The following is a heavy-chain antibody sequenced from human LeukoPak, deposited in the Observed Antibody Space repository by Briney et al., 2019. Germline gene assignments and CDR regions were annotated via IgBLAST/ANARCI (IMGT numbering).Heavy chain of an antibody. Sequence: SVKLSCEASGGTFSSYAISWVRQAPGKGLEWVGGIILIFGTANYAQKFQGRVTITRDKSTNTAYMELCSLRSEDTAVYYCARDEPREGRDFYYYYMDVWGKGTTATVSS. CDR3: ARDEPREGRDFYYYYMDV. CDR1: GGTFSSYA. J-gene: IGHJ6*03. V-gene: IGHV1-69*05. CDR2: IILIFGTA.